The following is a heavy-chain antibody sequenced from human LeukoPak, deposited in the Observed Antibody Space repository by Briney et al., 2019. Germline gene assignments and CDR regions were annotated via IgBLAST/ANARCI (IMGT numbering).Heavy chain of an antibody. CDR2: INPNSGGT. Sequence: ASVKVPCKASGYTFTGYYMHWVRQAPGQGLEWMGWINPNSGGTNYAQKFQGRVTMTRDTSISTAYMELSRLRSDDTAVYYCARESRYSSGWPNFDYWGQGTLVTVSS. J-gene: IGHJ4*02. D-gene: IGHD6-19*01. V-gene: IGHV1-2*02. CDR3: ARESRYSSGWPNFDY. CDR1: GYTFTGYY.